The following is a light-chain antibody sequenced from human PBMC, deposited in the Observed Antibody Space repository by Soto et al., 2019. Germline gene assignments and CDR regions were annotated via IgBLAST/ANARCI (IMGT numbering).Light chain of an antibody. J-gene: IGLJ3*02. CDR2: EVS. V-gene: IGLV2-14*01. CDR1: SSDVGGYNY. Sequence: QSALTQPASVSGSPGQSITISCTGTSSDVGGYNYLSWYQQHTGKAPRVMIYEVSNRPSGVSNRFSGSKSGNTASLTISGLQDEDEADYFCSSYTTSGTPVFGGGTKLTVL. CDR3: SSYTTSGTPV.